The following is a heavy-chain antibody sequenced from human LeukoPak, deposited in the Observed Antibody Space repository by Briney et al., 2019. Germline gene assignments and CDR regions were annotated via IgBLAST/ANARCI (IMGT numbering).Heavy chain of an antibody. CDR2: IIPIFGTA. Sequence: SVKVCCKASGGAVSSYAISWVRQAPGQGLEWMGGIIPIFGTANYAQKFQGRVTITTDESTSTAYVELSSLRSEDTAVYYSAAPGHCSSTSCESYFDYRGQRTLVTASS. J-gene: IGHJ4*02. CDR1: GGAVSSYA. D-gene: IGHD2-2*01. CDR3: AAPGHCSSTSCESYFDY. V-gene: IGHV1-69*05.